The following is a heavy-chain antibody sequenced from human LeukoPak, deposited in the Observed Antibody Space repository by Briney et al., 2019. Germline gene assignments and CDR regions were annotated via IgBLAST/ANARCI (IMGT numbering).Heavy chain of an antibody. J-gene: IGHJ6*04. CDR2: IYYSGST. Sequence: SQTLSLTCTVSGGTISSCGYYWSWIRQHPGKGLEWIGYIYYSGSTYYNPSLKSRVTISVDSSKNQFSLKLSSVTAADTAVYYCARARLGYCSGGSCYSTYYGMDVWGKGTTVTVSS. CDR3: ARARLGYCSGGSCYSTYYGMDV. CDR1: GGTISSCGYY. D-gene: IGHD2-15*01. V-gene: IGHV4-31*03.